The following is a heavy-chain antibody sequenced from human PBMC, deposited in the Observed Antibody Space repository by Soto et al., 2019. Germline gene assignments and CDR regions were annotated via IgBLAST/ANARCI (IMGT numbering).Heavy chain of an antibody. J-gene: IGHJ3*02. V-gene: IGHV4-59*01. D-gene: IGHD3-22*01. Sequence: SETLSLTCTVSGAGISSAYRSGIRESPGKGLEWIGYVYYTGSTNYNPSLKSRVTISVDTSKNQFSLKLTSVTAADTAIYYCARGYYDSNGQSNTFDIWGQGTKVTVSS. CDR1: GAGISSAY. CDR3: ARGYYDSNGQSNTFDI. CDR2: VYYTGST.